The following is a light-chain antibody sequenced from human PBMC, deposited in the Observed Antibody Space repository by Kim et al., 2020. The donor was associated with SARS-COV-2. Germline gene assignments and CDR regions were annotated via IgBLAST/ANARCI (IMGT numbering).Light chain of an antibody. J-gene: IGLJ2*01. Sequence: VSAAPGETARITWGVNNLASKSVHWYQQQPGQAPVLVIYYESDRPSGIPERFSGSNSGITATLTIDRIEARDEAVFYCQVCDGNIRFGGGTKLTVL. V-gene: IGLV3-21*04. CDR1: NLASKS. CDR3: QVCDGNIR. CDR2: YES.